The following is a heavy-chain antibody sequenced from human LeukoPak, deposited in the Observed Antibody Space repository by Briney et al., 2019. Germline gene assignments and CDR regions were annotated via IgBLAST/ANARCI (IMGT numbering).Heavy chain of an antibody. D-gene: IGHD3-9*01. J-gene: IGHJ2*01. CDR3: ARRTYYDTLTGYNYWYFDL. CDR1: GVSISDYY. Sequence: SETLSLTCTVSGVSISDYYWSWVRQPPGKGLEWIGYIYYTGSTDCNPSLKSRVTMSVDTSKNQFSLNLRSVTATDTAVYYCARRTYYDTLTGYNYWYFDLWGRGTLVTVSS. CDR2: IYYTGST. V-gene: IGHV4-59*01.